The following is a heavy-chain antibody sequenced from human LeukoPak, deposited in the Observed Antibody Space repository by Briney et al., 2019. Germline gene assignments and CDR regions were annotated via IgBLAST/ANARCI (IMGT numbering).Heavy chain of an antibody. CDR2: IYPRDGST. Sequence: ASVKVSCKASGYTFANNYLHWVRQAPGQGLEWMGMIYPRDGSTSYAQNFQGRVTVTRDTSTTTVHMELRGLRSEDTAVYYCARDQEGFDYWGQGTVVTVSS. J-gene: IGHJ4*02. V-gene: IGHV1-46*01. CDR1: GYTFANNY. CDR3: ARDQEGFDY.